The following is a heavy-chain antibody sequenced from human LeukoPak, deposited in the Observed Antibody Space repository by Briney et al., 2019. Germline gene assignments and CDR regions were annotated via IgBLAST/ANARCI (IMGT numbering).Heavy chain of an antibody. CDR3: ARGGDSFSWFDP. V-gene: IGHV4-30-2*01. CDR2: IYHSGST. Sequence: SETLSLTCAVPGGSISSGGYSWSWIRQPPGKGLEWIGYIYHSGSTYYNPSLKSRVTISVDRSKNQFSLKLSSVTAADTAVYYCARGGDSFSWFDPWGQGTLVTVSS. D-gene: IGHD3-16*01. J-gene: IGHJ5*02. CDR1: GGSISSGGYS.